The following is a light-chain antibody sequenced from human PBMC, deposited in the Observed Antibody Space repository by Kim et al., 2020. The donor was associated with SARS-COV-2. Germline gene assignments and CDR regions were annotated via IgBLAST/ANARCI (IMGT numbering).Light chain of an antibody. CDR1: QSVSNY. CDR2: DAS. J-gene: IGKJ4*01. Sequence: EIVMTQSPATLSMSPGERVTLSCRASQSVSNYLVWYQQKPGQGPRLLIYDASTRATGIPARFSGSGSGTEFTLTISSLQSEDFAVYYCQQYYNWPPLTFGGGTKVDIK. CDR3: QQYYNWPPLT. V-gene: IGKV3-15*01.